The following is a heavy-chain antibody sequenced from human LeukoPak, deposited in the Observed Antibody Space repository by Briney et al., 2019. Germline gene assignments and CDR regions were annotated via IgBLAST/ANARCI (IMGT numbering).Heavy chain of an antibody. Sequence: ASVKVSCKVSGYSLTEYSIHWVRQAPGQGPEWMGGFDRKNEETILAETFQDRVTMTVATITDTAYMELSSLRSEDAAVYYCTTGTRIGLLGYYCDSGGQGTRVTVSS. CDR2: FDRKNEET. J-gene: IGHJ4*02. D-gene: IGHD5-12*01. CDR3: TTGTRIGLLGYYCDS. CDR1: GYSLTEYS. V-gene: IGHV1-24*01.